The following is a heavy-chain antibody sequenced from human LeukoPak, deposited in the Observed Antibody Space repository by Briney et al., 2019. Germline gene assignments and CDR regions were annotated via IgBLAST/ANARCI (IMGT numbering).Heavy chain of an antibody. D-gene: IGHD3-10*01. CDR2: ISSSGSTI. CDR1: GGSISSSSYY. V-gene: IGHV3-11*01. CDR3: AKPAGPGYFDY. J-gene: IGHJ4*02. Sequence: LSLTCTVSGGSISSSSYYWGWVRQAPGKGLEWVSYISSSGSTIYYADSVKGRFTISRDNAKNSLYLQMNSLRAEDTAVYYCAKPAGPGYFDYWGQGTLVTVSS.